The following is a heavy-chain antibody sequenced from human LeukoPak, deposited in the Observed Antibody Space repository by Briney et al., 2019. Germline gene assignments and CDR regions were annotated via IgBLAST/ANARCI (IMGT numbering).Heavy chain of an antibody. Sequence: GGSLRLSCAASGFTVSSNYMSWVRQAPGKGLEWVSAISGSGGSTYYADSVRGRFTISRDNSKNTLYLQMNSLRAEDTAVYYCAKPSRIAVAGTAPFDYWGQGTLVTVSS. V-gene: IGHV3-23*01. CDR3: AKPSRIAVAGTAPFDY. D-gene: IGHD6-19*01. J-gene: IGHJ4*02. CDR1: GFTVSSNY. CDR2: ISGSGGST.